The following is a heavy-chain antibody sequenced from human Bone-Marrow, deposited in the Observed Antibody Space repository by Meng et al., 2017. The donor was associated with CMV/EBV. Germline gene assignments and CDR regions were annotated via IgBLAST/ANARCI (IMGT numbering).Heavy chain of an antibody. Sequence: SETLSLTCTVSGGSISTSSYYWGWIRQPPGKGLEWIGEINHSGSTNYNPSLKSRVTISVDTSKNQFSLKLSSVTAADTAVYYCARGRICSSTSCHREYFQHWGQGTLVTVSS. CDR3: ARGRICSSTSCHREYFQH. V-gene: IGHV4-39*07. J-gene: IGHJ1*01. CDR1: GGSISTSSYY. CDR2: INHSGST. D-gene: IGHD2-2*01.